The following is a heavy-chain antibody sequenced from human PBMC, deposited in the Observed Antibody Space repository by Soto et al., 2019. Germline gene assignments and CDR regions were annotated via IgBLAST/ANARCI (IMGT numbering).Heavy chain of an antibody. CDR1: GFTFSSYG. J-gene: IGHJ6*02. CDR2: ISYDGSNK. Sequence: GGSLRLSCAASGFTFSSYGMHWVRQSPGKGLEWVAVISYDGSNKYYADSVKGRFTISRDNSKNTLYLQMNSLRAEDTAVYYCAKEGCGGDCYPNYYYYGMDVWGQGTTVTVSS. V-gene: IGHV3-30*18. D-gene: IGHD2-21*02. CDR3: AKEGCGGDCYPNYYYYGMDV.